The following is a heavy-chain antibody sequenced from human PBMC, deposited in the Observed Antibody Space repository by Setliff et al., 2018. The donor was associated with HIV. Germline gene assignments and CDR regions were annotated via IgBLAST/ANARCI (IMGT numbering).Heavy chain of an antibody. CDR3: ATGWLDSSGQKNFGS. CDR1: GGSFSRDY. CDR2: INHSGIT. V-gene: IGHV4-34*01. Sequence: LSLTCAVYGGSFSRDYWTWIRQPPGKGPEWVGEINHSGITNYNSFLKSRVTISIDTSKNQFSLKLNSVTAADTAMYYCATGWLDSSGQKNFGSWGQGTLVTVSS. J-gene: IGHJ5*01. D-gene: IGHD3-22*01.